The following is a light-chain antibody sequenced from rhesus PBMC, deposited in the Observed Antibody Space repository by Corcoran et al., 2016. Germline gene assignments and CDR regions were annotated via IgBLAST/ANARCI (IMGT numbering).Light chain of an antibody. CDR2: KAS. CDR3: LQYSSSPFT. CDR1: QSISSW. J-gene: IGKJ3*01. Sequence: DIQMTQSPSSLSASVGDTVTITCRASQSISSWLDWYQQKPGKAPKLLYYKASSLHSGAPSRFSGSGSGTDFTLTISSLQPADFATYYCLQYSSSPFTFGPGAKLDIK. V-gene: IGKV1-22*01.